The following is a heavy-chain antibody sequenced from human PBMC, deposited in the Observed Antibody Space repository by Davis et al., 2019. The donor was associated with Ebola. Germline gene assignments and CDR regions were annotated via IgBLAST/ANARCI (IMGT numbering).Heavy chain of an antibody. Sequence: SLKISCAASGFTFDDYAMHWVRQAPGKGLEWVSGISWNSGSIGYADSVKGRFTISRDNAKNSLYLQMNSLRAEDTALYYCAKDIRQQLKYGMDVWGQGTTVTVSS. CDR2: ISWNSGSI. CDR1: GFTFDDYA. V-gene: IGHV3-9*01. CDR3: AKDIRQQLKYGMDV. D-gene: IGHD6-13*01. J-gene: IGHJ6*02.